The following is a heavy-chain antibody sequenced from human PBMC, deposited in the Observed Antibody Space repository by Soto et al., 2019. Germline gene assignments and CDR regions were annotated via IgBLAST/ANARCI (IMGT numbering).Heavy chain of an antibody. CDR3: ARGVGSGSYYNQYTWFDP. D-gene: IGHD3-10*01. Sequence: QVQLVQSGGEVKKPGASVKVSCKASGYTFTNYGISWVRQSPGQGLEWMGWINVYNGNTKYAQKVQGRVTMTTDTSTSTAYMELRSLRSADTDVYYCARGVGSGSYYNQYTWFDPWGQGTLVTVSS. CDR1: GYTFTNYG. V-gene: IGHV1-18*01. J-gene: IGHJ5*02. CDR2: INVYNGNT.